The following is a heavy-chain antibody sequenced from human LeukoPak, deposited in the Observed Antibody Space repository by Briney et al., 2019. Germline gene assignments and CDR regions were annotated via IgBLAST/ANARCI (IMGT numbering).Heavy chain of an antibody. CDR1: GFLFSSYA. Sequence: KPGGSLRLSCAASGFLFSSYAMHWVRHAPGKGLEYISSITNNGDNTYYADSMKGRFTISRDNSKNTLYLQMSSLRIEDTAMYYCATITMIRDVNNYWGQGTLVTVSS. V-gene: IGHV3-64*02. J-gene: IGHJ4*02. D-gene: IGHD3-10*01. CDR3: ATITMIRDVNNY. CDR2: ITNNGDNT.